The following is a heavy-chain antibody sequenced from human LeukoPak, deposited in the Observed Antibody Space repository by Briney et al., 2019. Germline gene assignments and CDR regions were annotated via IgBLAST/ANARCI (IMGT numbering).Heavy chain of an antibody. J-gene: IGHJ3*02. CDR1: GFTFSRYE. CDR2: ISSSAGTI. D-gene: IGHD3-22*01. V-gene: IGHV3-48*03. Sequence: GGSLRLSCAAAGFTFSRYETNWVRQAPGKGLEWVSYISSSAGTIYYADSVKGRFTISRDNAKNSLYLQMNSLRAEDTAVYYCARDASSGSDDAFDIWGQGTMVTVSS. CDR3: ARDASSGSDDAFDI.